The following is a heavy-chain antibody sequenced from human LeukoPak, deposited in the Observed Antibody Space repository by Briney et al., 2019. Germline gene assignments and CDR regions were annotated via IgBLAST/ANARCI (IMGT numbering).Heavy chain of an antibody. CDR3: ARDLGRMATITGYYFDY. J-gene: IGHJ4*02. V-gene: IGHV3-9*01. CDR2: ISWNSGSI. CDR1: GFTFDDYA. Sequence: GGSLRLSCAASGFTFDDYAMHWVRQAPGKGLEWVSGISWNSGSIGYADSVKGRFTISRDNSKNTLYLQMNSLRAEDTAVYYCARDLGRMATITGYYFDYWGQGTLVTVSS. D-gene: IGHD5-24*01.